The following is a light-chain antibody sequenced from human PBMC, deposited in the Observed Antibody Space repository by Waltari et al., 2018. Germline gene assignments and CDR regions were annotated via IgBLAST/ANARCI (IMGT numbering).Light chain of an antibody. Sequence: QLVLTQSPSASASLGASVTLTCTLSSGHSSNVIAWHQLQPEHGPRYLMKVNSDGSHSKGDETRYRFSGSSAGAERYRTISNLQPEDEADYYGQTGGHGTWVFGGGTKLTVL. CDR3: QTGGHGTWV. CDR2: VNSDGSH. CDR1: SGHSSNV. V-gene: IGLV4-69*01. J-gene: IGLJ3*02.